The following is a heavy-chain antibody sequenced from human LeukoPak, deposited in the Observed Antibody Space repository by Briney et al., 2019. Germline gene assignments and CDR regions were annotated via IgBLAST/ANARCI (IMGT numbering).Heavy chain of an antibody. CDR3: ATSRNVDQFDI. D-gene: IGHD3/OR15-3a*01. V-gene: IGHV4-59*06. CDR2: VYYSGST. J-gene: IGHJ3*02. Sequence: SETLSLTCTVSGGSISSYYWSWIRQHPGKGLEWIGSVYYSGSTYYNPSLKSRLTISKDTSKNQFSLKLSSVTAADTAVYFCATSRNVDQFDIWGQGTMVTVSS. CDR1: GGSISSYY.